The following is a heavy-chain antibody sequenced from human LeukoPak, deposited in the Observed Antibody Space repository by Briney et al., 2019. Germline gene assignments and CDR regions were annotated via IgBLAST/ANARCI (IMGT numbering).Heavy chain of an antibody. CDR1: GGSISSYY. J-gene: IGHJ6*03. CDR2: IYYSGST. Sequence: SETLSLTCTVSGGSISSYYWSWIRQPPGKGLEWIGYIYYSGSTNYNPSLKSRVTISADTSKNQFSLKLSSVTAADTAVYYCARIFPPGRLRGYYYYVDVWGKGTTVTVSS. CDR3: ARIFPPGRLRGYYYYVDV. D-gene: IGHD6-25*01. V-gene: IGHV4-59*01.